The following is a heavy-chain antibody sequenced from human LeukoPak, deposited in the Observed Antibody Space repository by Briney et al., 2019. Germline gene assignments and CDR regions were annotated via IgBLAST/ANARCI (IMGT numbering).Heavy chain of an antibody. J-gene: IGHJ3*02. Sequence: PGGSLRLSCAASGFTFNNYGMHWVRQAPGKGLEWVAVISYDGSNKYYADSVKGRFTISRDNSKNTLYLQMNSLRAEDTAVYYCAREGYYDSSRGAFDIWGQGTMVTVSS. CDR1: GFTFNNYG. CDR3: AREGYYDSSRGAFDI. V-gene: IGHV3-30*19. D-gene: IGHD3-22*01. CDR2: ISYDGSNK.